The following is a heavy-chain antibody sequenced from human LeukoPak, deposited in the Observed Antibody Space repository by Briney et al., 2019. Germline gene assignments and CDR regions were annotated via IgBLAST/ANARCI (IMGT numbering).Heavy chain of an antibody. V-gene: IGHV3-21*01. CDR1: GFTFSSYS. CDR2: ISSSSSYI. CDR3: ARAPFLYPYYFDY. D-gene: IGHD2-8*01. Sequence: GGSLRLSCAASGFTFSSYSMNWVRQAPGKGLEWVSSISSSSSYIYYADSVKGRFTISRDNAKNSLYLQMNSLRAEDTAVNYCARAPFLYPYYFDYWGQGTLVTVSS. J-gene: IGHJ4*02.